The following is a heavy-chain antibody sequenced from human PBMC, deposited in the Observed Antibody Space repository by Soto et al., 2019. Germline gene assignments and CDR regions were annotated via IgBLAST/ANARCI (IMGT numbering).Heavy chain of an antibody. CDR2: INHSGST. Sequence: PSETLSLTCAVYGGSFSGYYWSWIRQPPGKGLEWIGEINHSGSTNYNPSLKSRVTISVDTSKNQFSLKLSSVTAADTAVYYCAREGQPRRRFGMDVWGQGTTVTV. CDR3: AREGQPRRRFGMDV. J-gene: IGHJ6*02. V-gene: IGHV4-34*01. CDR1: GGSFSGYY. D-gene: IGHD6-13*01.